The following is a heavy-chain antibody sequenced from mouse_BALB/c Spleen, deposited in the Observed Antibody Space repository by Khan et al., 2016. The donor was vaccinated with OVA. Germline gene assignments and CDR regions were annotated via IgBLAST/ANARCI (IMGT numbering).Heavy chain of an antibody. J-gene: IGHJ2*01. CDR1: GFNIKDTY. D-gene: IGHD1-2*01. CDR2: IDPANGNT. Sequence: VQLQQPGAELVKPGASVKLSCTVSGFNIKDTYMHWVKQRPEQGLEWIGRIDPANGNTKYDPKFQGKATITADTSSNTAYLQLSSLTSEDTAVXYCAPITTTFDYWGQGTTLTVSS. CDR3: APITTTFDY. V-gene: IGHV14-3*02.